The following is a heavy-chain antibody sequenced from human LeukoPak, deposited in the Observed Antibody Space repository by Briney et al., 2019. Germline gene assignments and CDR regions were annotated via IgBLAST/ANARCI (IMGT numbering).Heavy chain of an antibody. CDR3: ARDYLRDPFDY. CDR2: ISSSSSYT. V-gene: IGHV3-21*01. Sequence: GGSLRLSCAASGFTFSSYSMNWVRQAPGKGLEWVSSISSSSSYTYYADSVKGRFTISRDNAKNSLYLQMNSLRAEDTAVYYCARDYLRDPFDYWGQGTLVTVSS. D-gene: IGHD3-3*01. J-gene: IGHJ4*02. CDR1: GFTFSSYS.